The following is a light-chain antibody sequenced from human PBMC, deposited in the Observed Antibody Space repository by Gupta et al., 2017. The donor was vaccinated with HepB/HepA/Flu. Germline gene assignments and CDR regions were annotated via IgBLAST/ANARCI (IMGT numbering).Light chain of an antibody. J-gene: IGLJ2*01. Sequence: QSALTQPASVSGSPGQSIPISCTGTSSDVGSYNLVSWYQQHPGKAPKLMIYEVSKRPSGVSNRCSGSKSGNTASLTISXLXAEDEAXYYCCSYAGSSTSHVVFGGGTKLTVL. V-gene: IGLV2-23*02. CDR3: CSYAGSSTSHVV. CDR2: EVS. CDR1: SSDVGSYNL.